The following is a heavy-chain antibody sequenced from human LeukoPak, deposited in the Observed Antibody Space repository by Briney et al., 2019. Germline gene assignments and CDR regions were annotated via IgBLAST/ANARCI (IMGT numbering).Heavy chain of an antibody. Sequence: GGSLRLSCAASGFSFDDYGMSWVRQTPGKGLEWVSTISGRGDGTYYADSVKGRFTISRDNSKNTLYLQMNSLKAEDTAVYYCATDKGYSYGFFGYWGQGTLVTVSS. J-gene: IGHJ4*02. CDR1: GFSFDDYG. CDR3: ATDKGYSYGFFGY. CDR2: ISGRGDGT. V-gene: IGHV3-23*01. D-gene: IGHD5-18*01.